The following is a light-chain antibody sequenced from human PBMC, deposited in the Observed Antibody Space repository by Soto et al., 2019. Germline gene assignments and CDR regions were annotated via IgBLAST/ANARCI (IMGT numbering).Light chain of an antibody. CDR1: QTIRFY. V-gene: IGKV1-39*01. CDR3: QQSYSTPRT. Sequence: DIQMTQSPSSLSASVGDRVTITCRASQTIRFYLNWYQQKPGKAPKVLIYTASSLQSGVPSRFSGSGSGTDFSLTINNLQAEDFATYYCQQSYSTPRTFGQGTKLEIK. J-gene: IGKJ2*02. CDR2: TAS.